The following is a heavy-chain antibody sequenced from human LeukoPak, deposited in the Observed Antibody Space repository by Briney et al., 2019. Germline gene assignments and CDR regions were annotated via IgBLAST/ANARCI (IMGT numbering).Heavy chain of an antibody. V-gene: IGHV4-34*01. CDR2: INHSGST. CDR1: GGSFSGYY. D-gene: IGHD2-2*02. J-gene: IGHJ6*02. Sequence: SETLSLTCAVYGGSFSGYYWSWIRQPPGKGLEWIGEINHSGSTNYNPSLKSRVTISVDTSKNQFSLKLSSVTAADTAVYYCARGYCSSTSCYTRLGIYYYYGMDVWGQGTTVTVSS. CDR3: ARGYCSSTSCYTRLGIYYYYGMDV.